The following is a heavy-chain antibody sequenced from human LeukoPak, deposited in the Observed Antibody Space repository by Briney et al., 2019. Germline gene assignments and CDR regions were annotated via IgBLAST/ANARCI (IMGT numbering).Heavy chain of an antibody. CDR3: AKDRFPGSGYGYFDY. CDR1: GFTFSSYD. V-gene: IGHV3-23*01. J-gene: IGHJ4*02. Sequence: PGGSLRLSCAASGFTFSSYDMSWVRQAPGKGLEWVSAISGSGGSTYYADSVKGRFTISRDNSKNTLYLQMNSLRAEDTAVYYCAKDRFPGSGYGYFDYWGQGTLVTVSS. CDR2: ISGSGGST. D-gene: IGHD3-22*01.